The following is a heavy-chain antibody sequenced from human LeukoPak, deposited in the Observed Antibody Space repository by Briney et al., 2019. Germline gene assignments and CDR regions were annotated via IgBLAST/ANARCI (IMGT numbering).Heavy chain of an antibody. V-gene: IGHV4-34*01. J-gene: IGHJ4*02. CDR3: ARGVCSGGSGYSEWNY. CDR1: GGSFSGYY. Sequence: TTSETLSLTCAVYGGSFSGYYWSWIRQPPGKGLEWVGEINHSGSTNYNPSLKSRVTISVDTSKNQFSLKLRSVTAADTAVYYCARGVCSGGSGYSEWNYWGQGTLVTVSS. CDR2: INHSGST. D-gene: IGHD2-15*01.